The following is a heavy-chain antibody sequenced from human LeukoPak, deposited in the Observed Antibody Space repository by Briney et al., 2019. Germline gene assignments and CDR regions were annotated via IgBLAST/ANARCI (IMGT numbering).Heavy chain of an antibody. J-gene: IGHJ3*02. CDR3: AREGVPAAKTPADAFDI. V-gene: IGHV4-59*01. D-gene: IGHD2-2*01. CDR1: GGSISSYY. CDR2: IYYSGST. Sequence: PSETLSLTCTVSGGSISSYYWSWIRQPPGKGLEWIGYIYYSGSTNYNPSLKSRVTISVDTSKNQFSLKLSSVTAADTAVYYCAREGVPAAKTPADAFDIWGQGTMVTVSS.